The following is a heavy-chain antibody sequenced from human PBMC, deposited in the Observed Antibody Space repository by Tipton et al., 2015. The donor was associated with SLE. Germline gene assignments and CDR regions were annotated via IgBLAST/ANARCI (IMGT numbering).Heavy chain of an antibody. Sequence: VQLVQSGPEVKKPGESLKISCKGSGYSFTNYWIGWVRQMPGKGLEWMGIIYPGDSDTRYSPSFQGQVTISADKSISTAYLQWSSLKASDTAMYYCARRGKPTGGYSSSWPDAFDIWGQGTMVTVSS. CDR3: ARRGKPTGGYSSSWPDAFDI. CDR2: IYPGDSDT. J-gene: IGHJ3*02. V-gene: IGHV5-51*01. D-gene: IGHD6-13*01. CDR1: GYSFTNYW.